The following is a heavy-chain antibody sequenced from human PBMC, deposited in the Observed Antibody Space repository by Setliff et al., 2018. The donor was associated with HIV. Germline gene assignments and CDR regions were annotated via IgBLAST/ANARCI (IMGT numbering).Heavy chain of an antibody. J-gene: IGHJ4*02. Sequence: ASGFTFDRYWMHWVRQAPGKGLVWVSRVNSDGSSKTYADSVKDRFTISRDNAKNTLYLQMNSLRAEDTGVYYCHSGYDTEEQSYFDYWGQGTLVTVSS. V-gene: IGHV3-74*01. CDR3: HSGYDTEEQSYFDY. CDR1: GFTFDRYW. D-gene: IGHD5-12*01. CDR2: VNSDGSSK.